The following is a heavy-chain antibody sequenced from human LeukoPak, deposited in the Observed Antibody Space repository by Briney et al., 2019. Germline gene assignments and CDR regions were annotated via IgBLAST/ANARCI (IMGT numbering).Heavy chain of an antibody. CDR1: GGSISSSTYY. V-gene: IGHV4-39*01. CDR2: IYYSGST. Sequence: SETLSLTCTVSGGSISSSTYYWGWVRQPPGKGLEWIATIYYSGSTYYNPSLKSRVTVSVDTSKNQFSLKVTSVTAADTAVYYCARQTGSGLFILPGGQGTLVTVSS. J-gene: IGHJ4*02. CDR3: ARQTGSGLFILP. D-gene: IGHD3/OR15-3a*01.